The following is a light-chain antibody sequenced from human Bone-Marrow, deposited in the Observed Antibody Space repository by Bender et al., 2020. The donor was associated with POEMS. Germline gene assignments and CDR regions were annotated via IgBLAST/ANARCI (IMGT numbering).Light chain of an antibody. Sequence: SYELTQPPSVSVSPAQTASITCSGDKLGDKFVSWYQQKPGQSPVLVIYHDSTRPSGIPERFSGSNSGNTATLTISGTQAMDEADYYCQAWDTTTAHIGGGTKLTVL. V-gene: IGLV3-1*01. CDR1: KLGDKF. J-gene: IGLJ2*01. CDR3: QAWDTTTAH. CDR2: HDS.